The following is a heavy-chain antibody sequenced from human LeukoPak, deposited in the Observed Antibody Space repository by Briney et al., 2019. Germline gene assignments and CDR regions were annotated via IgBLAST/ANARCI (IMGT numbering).Heavy chain of an antibody. CDR1: GFTVSSNY. CDR3: ARESTYVVVVAATKWFDP. D-gene: IGHD2-15*01. J-gene: IGHJ5*02. Sequence: GSLRLSCAVSGFTVSSNYMSWIRQPPGKGLEWIGSIYYSGSTYYNPSLKSRVTISVDTSKNQFSLKLSSVTAADTAVYYCARESTYVVVVAATKWFDPWGQGTLVTVSS. CDR2: IYYSGST. V-gene: IGHV4-39*07.